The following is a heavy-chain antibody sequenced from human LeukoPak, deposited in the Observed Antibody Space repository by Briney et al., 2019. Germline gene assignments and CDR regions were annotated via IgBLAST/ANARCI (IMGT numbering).Heavy chain of an antibody. J-gene: IGHJ6*03. Sequence: GGSLRLSCAASGFTFSSYEMNWVRQAPGKGLEWVSYISSSGSTIYYADSVKGRFTISRDNAKNSLYLQMNSLRAEDTAVYYCARTRSNYSNYGYYYYYYYMDVWGKGTTVTVSS. D-gene: IGHD4-11*01. V-gene: IGHV3-48*03. CDR1: GFTFSSYE. CDR2: ISSSGSTI. CDR3: ARTRSNYSNYGYYYYYYYMDV.